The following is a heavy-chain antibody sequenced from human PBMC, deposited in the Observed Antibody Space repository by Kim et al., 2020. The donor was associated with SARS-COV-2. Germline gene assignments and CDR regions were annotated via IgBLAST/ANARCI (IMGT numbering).Heavy chain of an antibody. V-gene: IGHV4-39*01. Sequence: SLKSRVTISVDTYKNQFSLKLSYVTAADTAVYYCARPGRVWFGELWYFDYWGQGTLVTVSS. D-gene: IGHD3-10*01. CDR3: ARPGRVWFGELWYFDY. J-gene: IGHJ4*02.